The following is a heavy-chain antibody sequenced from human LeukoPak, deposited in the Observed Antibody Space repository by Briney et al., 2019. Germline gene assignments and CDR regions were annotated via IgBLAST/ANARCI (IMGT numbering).Heavy chain of an antibody. CDR1: GGSISSSSYY. Sequence: KSSETLSLTCTVSGGSISSSSYYWGWIRQPPGKGLEWIGSIYYSGSTYYNPSLKSRVTISVDTSKNQFSLKLSSVTAADTAVYYCARDFMVRGLYYYYMDVWGKGTTVTVSS. CDR3: ARDFMVRGLYYYYMDV. D-gene: IGHD3-10*01. J-gene: IGHJ6*03. CDR2: IYYSGST. V-gene: IGHV4-39*07.